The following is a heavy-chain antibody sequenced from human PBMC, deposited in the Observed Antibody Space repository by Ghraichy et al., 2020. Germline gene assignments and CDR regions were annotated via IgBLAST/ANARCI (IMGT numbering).Heavy chain of an antibody. CDR2: IYYSGST. Sequence: SETLSLTCTVSGGSISSSSYYWGWIRQPPGKGLEWIGSIYYSGSTYYNPSLKSRVTISVDTSKNQFSLKLSSVTAADTAVYYCASPRVLWFGESLHRGAFDIWGQGTMVTVSS. V-gene: IGHV4-39*01. J-gene: IGHJ3*02. CDR3: ASPRVLWFGESLHRGAFDI. CDR1: GGSISSSSYY. D-gene: IGHD3-10*01.